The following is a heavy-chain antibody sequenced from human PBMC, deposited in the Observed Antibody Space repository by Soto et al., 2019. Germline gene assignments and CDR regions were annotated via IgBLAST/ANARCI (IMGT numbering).Heavy chain of an antibody. V-gene: IGHV4-39*01. Sequence: SETLSLTCTVSGGSISSSSYYWGWIRQPPGKGLEWIGSIYYSGSTYYNPSLKSRVTISVDTSKNQFSLKLSSVTAADTAVYYCARAISDAGYYYYYYGMDVWGQGTTVTVSS. CDR1: GGSISSSSYY. CDR2: IYYSGST. D-gene: IGHD3-10*01. J-gene: IGHJ6*02. CDR3: ARAISDAGYYYYYYGMDV.